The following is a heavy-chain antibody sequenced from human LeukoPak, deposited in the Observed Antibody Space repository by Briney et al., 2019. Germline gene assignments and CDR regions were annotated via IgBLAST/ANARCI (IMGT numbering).Heavy chain of an antibody. CDR1: GGSFSGYY. CDR2: INHSGST. CDR3: ARFGSGWWYNDY. Sequence: SETLSLTCAVYGGSFSGYYWSWIRQPPGKGLGWIGEINHSGSTNYNPSLKSRVTISVDTSKNQFSLKLSSVTAADTAVYYCARFGSGWWYNDYWGQGTLVTVSS. D-gene: IGHD6-19*01. J-gene: IGHJ4*02. V-gene: IGHV4-34*01.